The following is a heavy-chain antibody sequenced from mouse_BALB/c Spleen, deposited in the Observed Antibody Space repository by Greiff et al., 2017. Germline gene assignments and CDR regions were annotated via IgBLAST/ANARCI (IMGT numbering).Heavy chain of an antibody. Sequence: EVKLLESGPGLVKPSQSLSLTCTVTGYSITSDYAWNWIRQFPGNKLEWMGYISYSGSTSYNPSLKSRISITRDTSKNQFFLQLNSVTTEDTATDDCARYDYDGYYFDYWGQGTTLTVSS. CDR1: GYSITSDYA. D-gene: IGHD2-4*01. CDR2: ISYSGST. V-gene: IGHV3-2*02. CDR3: ARYDYDGYYFDY. J-gene: IGHJ2*01.